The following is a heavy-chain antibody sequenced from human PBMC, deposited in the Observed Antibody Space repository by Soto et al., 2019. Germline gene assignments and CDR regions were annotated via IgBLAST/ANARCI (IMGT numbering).Heavy chain of an antibody. CDR2: INAGNGNT. CDR1: GYTFTSYA. D-gene: IGHD2-2*01. CDR3: ARSSRRCSSTSCFGLAYYYYGMDV. V-gene: IGHV1-3*01. Sequence: ASVKVSCKASGYTFTSYAMHRVRQAPGQRLEWMGWINAGNGNTKYSQKFQGRVTITRDTSASTAYMELSSLRSEDTAVYYCARSSRRCSSTSCFGLAYYYYGMDVWGQGTTVTVSS. J-gene: IGHJ6*02.